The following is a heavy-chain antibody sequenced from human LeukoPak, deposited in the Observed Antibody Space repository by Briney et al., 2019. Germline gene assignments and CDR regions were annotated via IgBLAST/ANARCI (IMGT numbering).Heavy chain of an antibody. CDR2: IYYSGST. CDR1: GGSISSSSYY. Sequence: PSETLSLTCTVSGGSISSSSYYWGWIRQPPGKGLEWIGSIYYSGSTNYNPSLKSRVTISVDTSKNQFSLKLSSVTAADTAVYYCARVGSTFPGYYYYYMDVWGKGTTVTVSS. V-gene: IGHV4-39*07. J-gene: IGHJ6*03. CDR3: ARVGSTFPGYYYYYMDV. D-gene: IGHD2-2*01.